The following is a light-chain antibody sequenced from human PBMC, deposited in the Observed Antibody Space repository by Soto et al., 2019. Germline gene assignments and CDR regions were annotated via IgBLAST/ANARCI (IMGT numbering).Light chain of an antibody. CDR2: DVS. Sequence: QSVLTQPASVSGSPGQSITISCTVASSDVGSYNFVSWYQQHPGKAPKLLIYDVSHRPSGVSDRFSGSKSGNTASLTISGLQADDEADYYCTSYINDATPFGGGTKLTVL. J-gene: IGLJ3*02. V-gene: IGLV2-14*03. CDR3: TSYINDATP. CDR1: SSDVGSYNF.